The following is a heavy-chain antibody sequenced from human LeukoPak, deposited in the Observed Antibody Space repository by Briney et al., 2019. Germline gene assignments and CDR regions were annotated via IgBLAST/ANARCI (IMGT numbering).Heavy chain of an antibody. CDR2: IYYSGST. V-gene: IGHV4-39*07. CDR3: ARPSTYYYDSSGYYAFDI. D-gene: IGHD3-22*01. J-gene: IGHJ3*02. Sequence: SETLSLTCTVSGGSISSSSYYWGWIRQPPGKGLEWIGSIYYSGSTYYNPSPKSRVTISVDTSKNQFCLKLSSVTAADTAVYYCARPSTYYYDSSGYYAFDIWGQGTMVTVSS. CDR1: GGSISSSSYY.